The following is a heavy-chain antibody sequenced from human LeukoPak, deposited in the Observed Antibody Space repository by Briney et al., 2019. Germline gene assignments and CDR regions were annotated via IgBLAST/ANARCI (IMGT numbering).Heavy chain of an antibody. CDR1: GYNFIVYY. J-gene: IGHJ4*02. Sequence: GASVKVSCKASGYNFIVYYIHWLRQAPGHGLEWVGWIDPRTGDTHYAQQFRDRFSLTRDTSSSTAYMDLSRLTSDDTAIYFCAKDWEMRYWQGGFDSWGQGTLLTVSS. D-gene: IGHD2-15*01. V-gene: IGHV1-2*02. CDR3: AKDWEMRYWQGGFDS. CDR2: IDPRTGDT.